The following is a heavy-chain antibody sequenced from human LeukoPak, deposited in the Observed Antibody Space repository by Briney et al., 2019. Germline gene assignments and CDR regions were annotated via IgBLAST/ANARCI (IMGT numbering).Heavy chain of an antibody. CDR3: AGGYSSGWAYGMDV. CDR1: GYTFTSYG. V-gene: IGHV1-8*01. J-gene: IGHJ6*02. D-gene: IGHD6-19*01. CDR2: MNPNSGNT. Sequence: ASVKVSCKASGYTFTSYGINWVRQASGQGLEWMRWMNPNSGNTGYAQKFQGRVTMTRNTSITTAYMELSSLRSEDTAVYYCAGGYSSGWAYGMDVWGQGTTVIVYS.